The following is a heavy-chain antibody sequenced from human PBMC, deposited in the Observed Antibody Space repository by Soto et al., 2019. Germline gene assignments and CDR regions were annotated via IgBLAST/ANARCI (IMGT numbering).Heavy chain of an antibody. CDR2: IYYSGST. V-gene: IGHV4-59*01. Sequence: SETLSLTCTVSGGSISSYYWSWIRQPPGKGLEWIGYIYYSGSTNYNPSLKSRVTISVDTSKNQFSLKLSSVTAADTAVYYCASSTSSSYLHFDYWGQGTLVTVSS. CDR1: GGSISSYY. J-gene: IGHJ4*02. D-gene: IGHD6-13*01. CDR3: ASSTSSSYLHFDY.